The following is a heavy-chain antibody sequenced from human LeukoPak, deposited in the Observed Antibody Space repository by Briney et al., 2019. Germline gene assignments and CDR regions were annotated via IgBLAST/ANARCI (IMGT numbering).Heavy chain of an antibody. Sequence: SQTLSLTCTVSGGSISSGDYYWSWIRQPPGKGLEWIGYIYYSGSTYYNPSLKSRVTISVDTSKNQFSLKLSSVTAADTAVYYCARGRYCSGGSCYSSPDIDYWGQGTLVTVSS. D-gene: IGHD2-15*01. V-gene: IGHV4-30-4*01. J-gene: IGHJ4*02. CDR3: ARGRYCSGGSCYSSPDIDY. CDR2: IYYSGST. CDR1: GGSISSGDYY.